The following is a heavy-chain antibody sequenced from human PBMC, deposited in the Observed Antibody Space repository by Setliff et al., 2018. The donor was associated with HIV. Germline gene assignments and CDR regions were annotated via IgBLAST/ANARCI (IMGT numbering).Heavy chain of an antibody. CDR3: ARLGLEWLLLSTYYYYGIDV. D-gene: IGHD3-3*01. V-gene: IGHV1-18*01. CDR2: ISPYIGHT. CDR1: GYTFTTYG. Sequence: ASVKVSCKASGYTFTTYGIYWVRQAPGHGLEWMGWISPYIGHTNYAQNFQGRVTMTIDTSTSTAYMELRSLRSDDTAVYYCARLGLEWLLLSTYYYYGIDVWGQGTTVTVSS. J-gene: IGHJ6*02.